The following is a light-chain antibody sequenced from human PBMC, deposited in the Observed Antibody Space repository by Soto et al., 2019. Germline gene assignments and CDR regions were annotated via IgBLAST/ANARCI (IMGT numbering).Light chain of an antibody. Sequence: SVLTQPPSVSGAPGQKVTISCSGSSSNIGGNSVSWYQQLPGTAPKLLIYDDNKRPSGIPDRFSGSKSGTSATLSITGFKTGDEADYYCGSWDSSLSADVFGTGTKVTVL. J-gene: IGLJ1*01. CDR3: GSWDSSLSADV. CDR2: DDN. CDR1: SSNIGGNS. V-gene: IGLV1-51*01.